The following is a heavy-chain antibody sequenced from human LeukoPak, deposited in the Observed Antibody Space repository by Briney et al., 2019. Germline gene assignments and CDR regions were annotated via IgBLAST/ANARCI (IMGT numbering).Heavy chain of an antibody. CDR3: ARGRGLQPWFPDYFGY. CDR2: INPNSGGT. D-gene: IGHD4-11*01. CDR1: GYTFTGYY. V-gene: IGHV1-2*02. J-gene: IGHJ4*02. Sequence: ASVKVSCKASGYTFTGYYMHWVRRAPGQGLEWMGWINPNSGGTNYAQKFQGRVTMTRDTSISTAYMELSRLRSDDKAVYYCARGRGLQPWFPDYFGYWGQGTLVNVSS.